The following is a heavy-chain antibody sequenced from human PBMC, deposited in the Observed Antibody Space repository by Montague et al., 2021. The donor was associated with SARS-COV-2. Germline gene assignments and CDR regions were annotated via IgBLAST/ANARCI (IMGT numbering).Heavy chain of an antibody. CDR1: GFSLSTSGMC. CDR3: ARMSAGATIAFDY. CDR2: IDWDDDK. V-gene: IGHV2-70*11. J-gene: IGHJ4*02. D-gene: IGHD1-26*01. Sequence: PALVKPTQTLTLTCTFSGFSLSTSGMCVSWIRQPPGKALEWLARIDWDDDKYYSTSLKTRLTISKDTSKNQVILTMTNMDPVGTATYYCARMSAGATIAFDYWGQGTLVTVSS.